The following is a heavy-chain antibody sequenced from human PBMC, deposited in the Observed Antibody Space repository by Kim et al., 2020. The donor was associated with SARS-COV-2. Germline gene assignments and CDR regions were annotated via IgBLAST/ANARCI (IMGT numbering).Heavy chain of an antibody. CDR2: IYTNTGNP. J-gene: IGHJ4*02. CDR1: GYTFTNNV. CDR3: ARLRFLDY. Sequence: ASVKVSCKASGYTFTNNVINWVRQAPGQGLEWMGLIYTNTGNPTYAQGFTGRFVFSLDTSVSTAYLQISSLKAEDTAVYYCARLRFLDYWGQGTLVTVPS. V-gene: IGHV7-4-1*02.